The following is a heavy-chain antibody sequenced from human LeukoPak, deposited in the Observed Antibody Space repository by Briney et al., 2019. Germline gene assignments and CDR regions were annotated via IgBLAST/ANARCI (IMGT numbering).Heavy chain of an antibody. V-gene: IGHV3-11*04. D-gene: IGHD3-3*01. CDR2: ISSSGSSI. Sequence: GGSLRLSCAASGFTFSDYYMSWIRQAPGKGLEWVSHISSSGSSIYYADSVKGRFTISRDNAKKSLYLQMNSLGAEDTAVYYCASRAQITIFGVVFNWFDPWGQGTLVTVSS. CDR3: ASRAQITIFGVVFNWFDP. J-gene: IGHJ5*02. CDR1: GFTFSDYY.